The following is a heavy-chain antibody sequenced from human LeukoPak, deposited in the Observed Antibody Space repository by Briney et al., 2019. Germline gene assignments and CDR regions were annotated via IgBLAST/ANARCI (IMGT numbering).Heavy chain of an antibody. V-gene: IGHV4-34*01. CDR2: INHSGST. D-gene: IGHD6-19*01. J-gene: IGHJ5*02. CDR3: ASHDLAVATYWFDP. CDR1: GGSFSGYY. Sequence: PSETLSLTCAVYGGSFSGYYWSWIRQPPGKGLEWIGEINHSGSTNYNPSLKSRVTISVDTSKNQFSLKLSSVTAADTAVYYCASHDLAVATYWFDPWGQGTLFTVSS.